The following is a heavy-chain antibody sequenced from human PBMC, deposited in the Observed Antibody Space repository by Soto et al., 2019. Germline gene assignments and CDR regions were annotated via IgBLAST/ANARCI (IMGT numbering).Heavy chain of an antibody. Sequence: PSETLSLTCTVSGGSVSSGSYYWSWIRQPPGKGLEWIGYIYYSGSTNYNPSLESRVTISVDTSKNQFSLKLSSVTAADTAVYYCASRQSYYYDSSGYFYFQHWGQGTLVTVSS. CDR1: GGSVSSGSYY. CDR2: IYYSGST. V-gene: IGHV4-61*01. D-gene: IGHD3-22*01. CDR3: ASRQSYYYDSSGYFYFQH. J-gene: IGHJ1*01.